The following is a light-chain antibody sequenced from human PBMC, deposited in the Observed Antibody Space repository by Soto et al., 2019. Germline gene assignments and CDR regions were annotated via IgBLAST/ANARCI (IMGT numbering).Light chain of an antibody. J-gene: IGKJ4*01. V-gene: IGKV3-20*01. CDR3: QQYDSSPPT. CDR2: GAS. Sequence: EIVLTQSPGTLSLSPGERATLSCRASQSVSSSYLAWYQQKPGQAPRLLIYGASSRATGIPDRFSGSGSGTDFTLTISRPEPEDFAVYYCQQYDSSPPTFGGGTKVEIK. CDR1: QSVSSSY.